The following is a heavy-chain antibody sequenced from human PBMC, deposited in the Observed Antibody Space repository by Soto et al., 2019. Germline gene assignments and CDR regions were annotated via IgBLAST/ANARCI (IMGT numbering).Heavy chain of an antibody. CDR3: ARELQGLYYFDY. V-gene: IGHV1-3*01. J-gene: IGHJ4*02. CDR1: GYTFISYA. D-gene: IGHD2-15*01. Sequence: ASVKVSCKASGYTFISYAIHWVRQAPGQRLEWMGWINAGNGNTKYSQKFQGRVTITRDTSASTAYMELTSLRSEDTAVYYCARELQGLYYFDYWGQGTLVTVSS. CDR2: INAGNGNT.